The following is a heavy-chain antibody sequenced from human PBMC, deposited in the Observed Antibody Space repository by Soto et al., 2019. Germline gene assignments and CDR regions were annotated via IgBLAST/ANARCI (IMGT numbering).Heavy chain of an antibody. J-gene: IGHJ4*02. CDR2: INPSGGTT. Sequence: GASVKVSCKASGYTFTRHNVHWVRQAPGQGLEWMAIINPSGGTTYYVQKFEGRVTLTTDTSTSTVHMELSSLRSDDTAVYYCARVRGGGSEYFFDYWGQGTLVPVYS. D-gene: IGHD2-15*01. CDR3: ARVRGGGSEYFFDY. V-gene: IGHV1-46*01. CDR1: GYTFTRHN.